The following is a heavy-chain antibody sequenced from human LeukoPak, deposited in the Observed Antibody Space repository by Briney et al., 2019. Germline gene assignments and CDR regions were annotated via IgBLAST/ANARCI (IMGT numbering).Heavy chain of an antibody. CDR1: GYSISNGCY. J-gene: IGHJ4*02. CDR2: ISHRGST. V-gene: IGHV4-38-2*02. CDR3: ARGAEYYAIWRGYAGYSDY. D-gene: IGHD3-3*01. Sequence: SETLSLTCTVSGYSISNGCYWGWIRQPPGKGLEWVGSISHRGSTHYNPSLRSRITISLDRSKQKFSLKLTSVTAADTAVYFCARGAEYYAIWRGYAGYSDYWGQGISVTVSS.